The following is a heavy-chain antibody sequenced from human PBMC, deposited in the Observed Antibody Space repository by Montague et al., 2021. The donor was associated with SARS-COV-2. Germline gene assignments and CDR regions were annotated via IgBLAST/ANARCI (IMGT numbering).Heavy chain of an antibody. CDR2: PSSTGST. CDR3: ARGPLVGGDDPDGRDV. V-gene: IGHV4-39*07. J-gene: IGHJ6*02. D-gene: IGHD1-26*01. CDR1: LHSVCRGTHA. Sequence: SETLSLTCAGYLHSVCRGTHAWSWIPQPSTKVPASIRMPSSTGSTYYNPSLKSRVTISVDTSKNQFSLKLSSVTAADTAVYYCARGPLVGGDDPDGRDVWGQGTTVSGSS.